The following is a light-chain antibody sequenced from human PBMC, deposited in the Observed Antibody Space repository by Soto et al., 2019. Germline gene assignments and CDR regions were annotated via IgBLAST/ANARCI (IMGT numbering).Light chain of an antibody. CDR1: QSISNSY. Sequence: EIVLTQSPATLSLSPGERATLSCGASQSISNSYLAWYQQKPGLAPRLLIYDASSRATDIPDRFSGSGSGTDFTLTISRLEPEDFAVYYCQQYHNSPITFGQGTRLEIQ. CDR2: DAS. CDR3: QQYHNSPIT. V-gene: IGKV3D-20*01. J-gene: IGKJ5*01.